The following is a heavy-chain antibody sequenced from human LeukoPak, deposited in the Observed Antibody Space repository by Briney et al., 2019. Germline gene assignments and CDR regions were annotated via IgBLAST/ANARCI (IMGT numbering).Heavy chain of an antibody. V-gene: IGHV3-23*01. Sequence: GGSLRLSCAAAGFTFSSYAMSWVRQAPGKGLEWVSAISASGGSTYYADSMKGRFTISRDKSKNTLYLQMTSLRAEDTAVYYCARVGSSGWYSFFDYWGPGTLVTVSS. CDR3: ARVGSSGWYSFFDY. CDR1: GFTFSSYA. CDR2: ISASGGST. D-gene: IGHD6-19*01. J-gene: IGHJ4*02.